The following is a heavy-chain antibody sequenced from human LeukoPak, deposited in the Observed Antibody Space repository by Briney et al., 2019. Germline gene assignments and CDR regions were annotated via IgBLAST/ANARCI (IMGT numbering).Heavy chain of an antibody. CDR1: GGSFNTYG. CDR2: IIPIFSTA. V-gene: IGHV1-69*06. CDR3: AREPVTKGWLDR. J-gene: IGHJ5*02. D-gene: IGHD2-8*01. Sequence: ASVKVSCKASGGSFNTYGLSWVRQAPGQGLEWMGGIIPIFSTANYAQKFQGRVTITADKSTNTAYMELSSLRSDDTAVYYCAREPVTKGWLDRWGQGTLVTVSS.